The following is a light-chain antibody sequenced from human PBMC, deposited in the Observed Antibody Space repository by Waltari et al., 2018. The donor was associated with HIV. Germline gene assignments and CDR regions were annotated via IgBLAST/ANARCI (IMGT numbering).Light chain of an antibody. CDR3: SAWDSSLSAQV. CDR2: RNN. J-gene: IGLJ2*01. Sequence: QAGLTQPPSVSKGLRQTATLTCTGNSNNVRNQGAAWLQQHQGHPPKLLSYRNNNRPSGISERLSASRSGNTASLTITGLQPEDEADYYCSAWDSSLSAQVFGGGTKLTVL. CDR1: SNNVRNQG. V-gene: IGLV10-54*01.